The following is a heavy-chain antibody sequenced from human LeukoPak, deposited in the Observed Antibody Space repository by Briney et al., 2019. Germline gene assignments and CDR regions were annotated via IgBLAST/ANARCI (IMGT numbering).Heavy chain of an antibody. D-gene: IGHD4-23*01. CDR3: ARDPGNPTRFSYSFDS. J-gene: IGHJ4*02. Sequence: ETLSLTCTVSGASISSYYWSWIRQPAGKGLEWIGRIYATESTNYNPSLRSRVTMSVDTSKNQFSLNLSSVTAADTAVYFCARDPGNPTRFSYSFDSWGQGALVTVSS. CDR2: IYATEST. CDR1: GASISSYY. V-gene: IGHV4-4*07.